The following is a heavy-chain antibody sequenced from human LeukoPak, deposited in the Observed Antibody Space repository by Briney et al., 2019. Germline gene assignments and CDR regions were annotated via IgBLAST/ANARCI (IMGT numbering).Heavy chain of an antibody. CDR1: GGSISSYY. CDR2: IYYSGST. D-gene: IGHD6-19*01. CDR3: ARHPRSSGWYGY. Sequence: SETPSLTCTVSGGSISSYYWSWLRQPPGKGLEWIGYIYYSGSTNYNPSLKSRVTISVDTSKNQFSLKLSSVTAADTAVYYCARHPRSSGWYGYWGQGTLVTVSS. J-gene: IGHJ4*02. V-gene: IGHV4-59*08.